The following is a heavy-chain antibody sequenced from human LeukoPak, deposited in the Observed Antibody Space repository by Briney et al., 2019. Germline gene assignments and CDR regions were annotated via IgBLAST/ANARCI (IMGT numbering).Heavy chain of an antibody. Sequence: GGSLRLSCAASGFTFSSYAMHWVRQAPGKGLEWVAVISYDGSNKYYADSVKGRFTISRDNSKNTLYLQMNSLRAEDTAVYYCAREVSTGSSWYRDAFDIWGQGTMVTVSS. J-gene: IGHJ3*02. V-gene: IGHV3-30*04. CDR3: AREVSTGSSWYRDAFDI. D-gene: IGHD6-13*01. CDR1: GFTFSSYA. CDR2: ISYDGSNK.